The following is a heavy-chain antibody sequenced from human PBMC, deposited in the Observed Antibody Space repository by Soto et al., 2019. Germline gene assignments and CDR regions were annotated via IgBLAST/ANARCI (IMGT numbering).Heavy chain of an antibody. D-gene: IGHD1-26*01. CDR3: TRDQGGSYDSWFDP. V-gene: IGHV3-21*06. CDR1: FSMYS. Sequence: AGGSLRLSCNFSFSMYSMDWVRQAPGKGLEWVASISSGSDFIKYADSVKGRFTISRDNTKNSVSLQMSSLRVEDTAMYYCTRDQGGSYDSWFDPWGRGTLVTVSS. CDR2: ISSGSDFI. J-gene: IGHJ5*02.